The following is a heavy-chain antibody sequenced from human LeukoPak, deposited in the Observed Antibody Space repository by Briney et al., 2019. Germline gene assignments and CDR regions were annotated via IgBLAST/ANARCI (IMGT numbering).Heavy chain of an antibody. CDR2: IYSGGST. Sequence: GGSLRLSCAASEFSVGSNYMTWVRQAPGKGLEWVSLIYSGGSTYYADSVKGRFTISRDNSKNTLYLQMNSLRAEDTAVYYCARDLLLWFGEPGGYWGQGTLVTVSS. CDR1: EFSVGSNY. CDR3: ARDLLLWFGEPGGY. J-gene: IGHJ4*02. D-gene: IGHD3-10*01. V-gene: IGHV3-66*01.